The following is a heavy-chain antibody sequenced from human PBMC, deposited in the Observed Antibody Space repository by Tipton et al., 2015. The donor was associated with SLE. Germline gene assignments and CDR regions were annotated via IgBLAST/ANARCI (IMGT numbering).Heavy chain of an antibody. CDR3: AKGLSTITALDY. J-gene: IGHJ4*02. D-gene: IGHD5/OR15-5a*01. V-gene: IGHV3-33*06. Sequence: SVKGRFTISRDNSKNTLYLQMNSLRAEDTAVYYCAKGLSTITALDYWGQGTLVTVSS.